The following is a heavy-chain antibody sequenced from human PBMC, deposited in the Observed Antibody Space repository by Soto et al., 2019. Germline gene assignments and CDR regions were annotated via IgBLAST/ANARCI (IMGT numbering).Heavy chain of an antibody. CDR3: ARLRCTGGACLFDY. CDR2: IRSTVNNYAT. CDR1: GFVFSGSA. V-gene: IGHV3-73*01. D-gene: IGHD2-8*02. Sequence: PGGSLRLSCASSGFVFSGSAMRLVRQASGKGLEWVGLIRSTVNNYATAYATSVKGRFTISRDDSQNMAYLQMNSLKSDDTAIYFCARLRCTGGACLFDYWGQGTLVTVSS. J-gene: IGHJ4*02.